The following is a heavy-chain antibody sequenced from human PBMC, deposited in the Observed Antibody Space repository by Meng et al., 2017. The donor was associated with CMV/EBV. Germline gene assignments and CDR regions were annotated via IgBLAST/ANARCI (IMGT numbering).Heavy chain of an antibody. CDR3: ARADSSYFDVSAYYPDAFDI. J-gene: IGHJ3*02. V-gene: IGHV4/OR15-8*03. D-gene: IGHD3-22*01. CDR1: GGSSSSSKW. Sequence: SETLSPTCVVSGGSSSSSKWWSWVRQPPGKGLEWIGAIHHSGTTNYNASLKSRVTISVDKSKNHFSLSLTSVTAAYTSVYFCARADSSYFDVSAYYPDAFDIWGQGTVVTVSS. CDR2: IHHSGTT.